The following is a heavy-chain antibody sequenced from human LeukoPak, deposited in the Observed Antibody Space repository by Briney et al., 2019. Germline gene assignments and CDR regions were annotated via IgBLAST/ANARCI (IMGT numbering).Heavy chain of an antibody. D-gene: IGHD1-1*01. Sequence: GGSLRLSCAASGFTVSSNYVSWVRQAPGRGLEWVSLIDGGGNTYSADSVKGRFTTSRDNSKNTLYLQMNSLRAEDTAVYYCARGNDDWFLDLWGRGTLVTVSS. J-gene: IGHJ2*01. CDR1: GFTVSSNY. V-gene: IGHV3-53*01. CDR3: ARGNDDWFLDL. CDR2: IDGGGNT.